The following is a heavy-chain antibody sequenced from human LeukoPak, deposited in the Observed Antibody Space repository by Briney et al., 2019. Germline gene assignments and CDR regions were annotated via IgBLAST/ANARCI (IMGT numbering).Heavy chain of an antibody. J-gene: IGHJ4*02. V-gene: IGHV3-74*03. CDR1: GFTFSSAW. CDR3: VRDRVGPGY. D-gene: IGHD1-26*01. CDR2: ITDDATT. Sequence: GGSLTLSCAASGFTFSSAWMHWVRQAPGTGLVWVSRITDDATTTYADSVRGRFTISRDNAKNILYLQMNSLRAEDTAVYYCVRDRVGPGYWGQGTLVTVSS.